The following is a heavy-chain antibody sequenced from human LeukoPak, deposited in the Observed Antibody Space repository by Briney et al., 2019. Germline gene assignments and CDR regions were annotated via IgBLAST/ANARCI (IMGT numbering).Heavy chain of an antibody. Sequence: GASVKVSCKASGYTFTSYGISWVRQAPGQGLEWMGWINPNSGGTNYAQKFQGRVTMTRDTSISTAYMELSRLRSDDTAVYYCARVFARVVPAAPFDPWGQGTLVTVSS. V-gene: IGHV1-2*02. J-gene: IGHJ5*02. D-gene: IGHD2-2*01. CDR2: INPNSGGT. CDR3: ARVFARVVPAAPFDP. CDR1: GYTFTSYG.